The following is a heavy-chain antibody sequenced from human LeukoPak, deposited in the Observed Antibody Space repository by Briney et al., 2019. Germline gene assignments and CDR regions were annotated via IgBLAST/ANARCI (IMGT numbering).Heavy chain of an antibody. CDR3: AKNGKGSAVAARYYYYYYMDV. CDR2: ISGSGGST. V-gene: IGHV3-23*01. J-gene: IGHJ6*03. D-gene: IGHD2-15*01. CDR1: GFTFSSYA. Sequence: GGSLRLSCAASGFTFSSYAMSWVRQAPGKGLEWVSAISGSGGSTYYADSVKGRFTISRDNSKNTLYLQMNSLRAEDTAVYYCAKNGKGSAVAARYYYYYYMDVWGKGTTVTVSS.